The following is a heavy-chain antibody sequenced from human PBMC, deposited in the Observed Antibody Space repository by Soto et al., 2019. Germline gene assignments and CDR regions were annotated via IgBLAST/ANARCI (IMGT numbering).Heavy chain of an antibody. Sequence: SETLSLTCTVSGGSVSSGSYYWSWIRQPPGKGLEWIGYIYYSGSTNYNPSLKSRVTISVDTSKNQFSLKLSSVTAADTAVYYCARVIEYDILTGYLDYWGQGTLVTVSS. CDR3: ARVIEYDILTGYLDY. J-gene: IGHJ4*02. CDR2: IYYSGST. CDR1: GGSVSSGSYY. D-gene: IGHD3-9*01. V-gene: IGHV4-61*01.